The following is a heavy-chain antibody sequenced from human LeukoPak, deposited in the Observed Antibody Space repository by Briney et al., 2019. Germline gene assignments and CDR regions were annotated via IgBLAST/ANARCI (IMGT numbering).Heavy chain of an antibody. V-gene: IGHV3-23*01. J-gene: IGHJ3*02. CDR3: AKILMYSGTYRSTDAFDI. CDR1: GFTFSSYA. Sequence: GSLRLSCAASGFTFSSYAMSWVRQAPGKGLEWVSAISGSGGSTYFADSVKGRFTISRDNSKNTVYLQMSSLRAEDTAVYYCAKILMYSGTYRSTDAFDIWGQGTMVTVSS. D-gene: IGHD1-26*01. CDR2: ISGSGGST.